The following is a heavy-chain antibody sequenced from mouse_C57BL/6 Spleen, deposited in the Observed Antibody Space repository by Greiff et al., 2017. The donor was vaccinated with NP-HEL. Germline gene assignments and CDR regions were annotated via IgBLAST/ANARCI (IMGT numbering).Heavy chain of an antibody. CDR1: GYSITSGYY. D-gene: IGHD2-2*01. Sequence: EVKLQESGPGLVKPSQSLSLTCSVTGYSITSGYYWNWIRQFPGNKLEWLGYISYDGSNNYNPSLKNRISITRDTSKNQFFLKLNSVTTEDTATYYCAPMVTTGYYFDYWGQGTTLTVSS. V-gene: IGHV3-6*01. CDR3: APMVTTGYYFDY. CDR2: ISYDGSN. J-gene: IGHJ2*01.